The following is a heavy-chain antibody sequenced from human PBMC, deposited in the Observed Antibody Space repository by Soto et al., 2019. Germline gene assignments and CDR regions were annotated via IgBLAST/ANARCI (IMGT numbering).Heavy chain of an antibody. J-gene: IGHJ5*02. D-gene: IGHD3-10*01. V-gene: IGHV4-59*01. CDR2: IYYSGST. CDR1: GGSISSYY. Sequence: PSETLSLTCTVSGGSISSYYWSWIRQPPGKGLEWIGYIYYSGSTNYNPSLKSRVTISVDTSKNQFSLKLSSVTAADTAVYYCARDRSGGYNWFDPWGQGALVTVS. CDR3: ARDRSGGYNWFDP.